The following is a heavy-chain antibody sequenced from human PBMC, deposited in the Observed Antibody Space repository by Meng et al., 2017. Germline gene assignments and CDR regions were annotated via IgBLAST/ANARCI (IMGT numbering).Heavy chain of an antibody. J-gene: IGHJ5*02. V-gene: IGHV4-34*01. Sequence: VARPQWGGGLLKPSETLSLTCAVYGGSFSGYYWSWIRQPPGKGLEWIGEINHSGSTNYNPSLKSRVTISVDTSKNQFSLKLSSVTAADTAVYYCAGCRHTAMAKYNWFDPWGQGTLVTVSS. CDR3: AGCRHTAMAKYNWFDP. CDR2: INHSGST. CDR1: GGSFSGYY. D-gene: IGHD5-18*01.